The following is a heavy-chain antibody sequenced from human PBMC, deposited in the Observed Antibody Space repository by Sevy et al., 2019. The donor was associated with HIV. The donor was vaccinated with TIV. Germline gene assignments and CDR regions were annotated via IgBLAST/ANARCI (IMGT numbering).Heavy chain of an antibody. CDR3: ARLYSSSSGRGLDN. Sequence: GGSLRLSCAASGFTFGSYRMTWVRQAPGKGLEWVGNIREDGSGRFYGDSVRGRFTVSRDNAKKTLYLQMNNLRGEETALYYCARLYSSSSGRGLDNWGQGALVTVSS. V-gene: IGHV3-7*01. D-gene: IGHD6-6*01. CDR1: GFTFGSYR. CDR2: IREDGSGR. J-gene: IGHJ4*02.